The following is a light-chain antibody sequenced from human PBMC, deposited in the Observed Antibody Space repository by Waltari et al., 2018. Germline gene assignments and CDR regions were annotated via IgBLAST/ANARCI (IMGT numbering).Light chain of an antibody. CDR2: EVI. V-gene: IGLV2-23*02. CDR3: CSYVQKDIWL. Sequence: QSALTQPASVSGAPGQSITISCSAVTGIGGNSAFVSWYPHHPGKVPKLLIYEVIKRPPDISDRFTGSKSGNTASLSISGLQADDEADYYCCSYVQKDIWLFGRGTKVTVL. CDR1: TGIGGNSAF. J-gene: IGLJ3*02.